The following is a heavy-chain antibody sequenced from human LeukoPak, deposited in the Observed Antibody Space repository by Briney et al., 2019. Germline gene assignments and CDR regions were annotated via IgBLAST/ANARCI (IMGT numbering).Heavy chain of an antibody. J-gene: IGHJ4*02. CDR3: ARVRGVEDGYNYVPRYYFDY. V-gene: IGHV4-38-2*02. CDR2: IYHSGST. Sequence: SETLSLTCTVSGYSISSGYYWGWIRQPPGKGLEWIGSIYHSGSTYYNPSLKSRVTISVDTSKNQFSLKLSSVTAADTAVYYCARVRGVEDGYNYVPRYYFDYWGQGTLVTVSS. D-gene: IGHD5-24*01. CDR1: GYSISSGYY.